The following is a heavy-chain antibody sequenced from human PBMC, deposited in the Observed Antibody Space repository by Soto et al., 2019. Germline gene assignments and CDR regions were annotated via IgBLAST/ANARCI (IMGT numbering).Heavy chain of an antibody. D-gene: IGHD6-19*01. CDR1: GFSFSSCA. CDR2: ISHDGSNK. Sequence: QVQLVESGGGVVQPGRSLRLSCAASGFSFSSCAMHWVRQAPGKGLEWVAVISHDGSNKYYADSVKGRFTISRDNSKNTLYLQMNSLRPEDTALYYCARVSIAVAGIAYYFDYWGQGTLVTVSS. CDR3: ARVSIAVAGIAYYFDY. V-gene: IGHV3-30-3*01. J-gene: IGHJ4*02.